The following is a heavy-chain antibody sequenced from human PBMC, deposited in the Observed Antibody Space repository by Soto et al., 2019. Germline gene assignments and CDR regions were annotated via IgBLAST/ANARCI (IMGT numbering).Heavy chain of an antibody. CDR2: VTGGNGDT. D-gene: IGHD1-20*01. CDR3: ARDSGIRGPPGDLDY. J-gene: IGHJ4*02. V-gene: IGHV1-3*01. Sequence: QVQLVQSGAEVKEPGASVKVSCRASGYTFMSHVMHWVRQAPGQRLEWMGWVTGGNGDTKYSQNFQDRVTITRDTSATTAYMELSRLTSEDTAVYYCARDSGIRGPPGDLDYWGQGTLVTVSS. CDR1: GYTFMSHV.